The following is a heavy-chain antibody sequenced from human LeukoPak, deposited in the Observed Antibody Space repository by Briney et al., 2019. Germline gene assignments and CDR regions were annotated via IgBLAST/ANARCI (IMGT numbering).Heavy chain of an antibody. V-gene: IGHV4-59*08. Sequence: SETLSLTCTVSGDSISSSYWSWIRQPPGKGLEWIGYIYYSGGTKYNPSLKSRVTISLDTSKNQFSLKLSSVTAADTAVYYCARSSHMTVNGRFDPWGQGTLVTVSS. J-gene: IGHJ5*02. CDR3: ARSSHMTVNGRFDP. CDR2: IYYSGGT. CDR1: GDSISSSY.